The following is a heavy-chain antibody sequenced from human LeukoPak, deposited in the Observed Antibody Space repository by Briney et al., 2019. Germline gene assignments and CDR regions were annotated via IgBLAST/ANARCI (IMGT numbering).Heavy chain of an antibody. CDR2: ISGSGNGFSI. J-gene: IGHJ4*02. CDR1: GFVFSIYT. CDR3: VKDFGRVRGTPDS. D-gene: IGHD3-16*01. Sequence: QAGGSLRLSCSASGFVFSIYTMYWVRQTPGKGPEYVSTISGSGNGFSIYYADSVMGRFTISRDDSKSILYLQMNGLRSEDTAVYYCVKDFGRVRGTPDSWGQGTLVTVSS. V-gene: IGHV3-64D*06.